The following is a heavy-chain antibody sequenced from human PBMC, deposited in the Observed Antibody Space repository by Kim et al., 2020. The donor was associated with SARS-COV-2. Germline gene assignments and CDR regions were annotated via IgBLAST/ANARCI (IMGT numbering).Heavy chain of an antibody. CDR3: ARDLEQWLVSVFDY. Sequence: GGSLRLSCAASGFTFSSYAMHWVRQAPGKGLEWVAVISYDGSNKYYADSVKGRFTISRDNSKNTLYLQMNSLRAEDTAVYYCARDLEQWLVSVFDYWGQGTPVTVSS. CDR1: GFTFSSYA. D-gene: IGHD6-19*01. CDR2: ISYDGSNK. J-gene: IGHJ4*02. V-gene: IGHV3-30-3*01.